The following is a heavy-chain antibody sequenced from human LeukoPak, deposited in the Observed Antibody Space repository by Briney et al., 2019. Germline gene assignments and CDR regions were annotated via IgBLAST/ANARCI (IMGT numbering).Heavy chain of an antibody. CDR2: INPSGGST. J-gene: IGHJ5*02. D-gene: IGHD6-19*01. V-gene: IGHV1-46*01. Sequence: ASVKVSCKASGYTFTSYYMHWVRQAPGQGLEWMGIINPSGGSTSYAQKFQGRVTMTRDTSTSTVYMELSSLRSEDTAVYYCARGAVAGEGYNWFDPWGQGTLVTVSS. CDR3: ARGAVAGEGYNWFDP. CDR1: GYTFTSYY.